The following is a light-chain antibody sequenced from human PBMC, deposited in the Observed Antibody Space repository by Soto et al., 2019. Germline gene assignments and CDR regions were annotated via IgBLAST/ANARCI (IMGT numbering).Light chain of an antibody. V-gene: IGLV1-51*01. CDR3: GSWDSSLSAYV. Sequence: QSVLTQPPSVSAAPGQRVTISCSGSSSNIGGNSVSWYQQLPGTAPKLLIYDDDKRPSGIPDRFSGSKSGTSATLGITGFQTGDEADYYCGSWDSSLSAYVFGAGTKV. J-gene: IGLJ1*01. CDR1: SSNIGGNS. CDR2: DDD.